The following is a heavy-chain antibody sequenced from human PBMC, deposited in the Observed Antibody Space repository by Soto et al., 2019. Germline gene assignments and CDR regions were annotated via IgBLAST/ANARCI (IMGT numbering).Heavy chain of an antibody. D-gene: IGHD3-3*01. V-gene: IGHV1-18*01. J-gene: IGHJ6*03. CDR3: ARDGLYVFLSGYYNGPFRNGDYYYMDV. CDR1: GYTFTSYG. CDR2: ISAYNGNT. Sequence: GASVKVSCKASGYTFTSYGISWVRQAPGQGLEWMGWISAYNGNTNYAQKLQGRVTMTTDTSTSTANMELRSLRSDDTAVYYCARDGLYVFLSGYYNGPFRNGDYYYMDVWGKGTTVTVSS.